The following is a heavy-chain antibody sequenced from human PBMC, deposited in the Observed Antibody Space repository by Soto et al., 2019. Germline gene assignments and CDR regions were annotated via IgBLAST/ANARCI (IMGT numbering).Heavy chain of an antibody. CDR2: IWYDGSNK. CDR1: GFTFSSYG. J-gene: IGHJ6*02. CDR3: ARDWNGMDV. D-gene: IGHD3-3*01. V-gene: IGHV3-33*01. Sequence: QVQLVESGGGVVQPGRSLRLSCLASGFTFSSYGSHWVRQAPGKGLEWVAVIWYDGSNKYYADSVKGRFSISRDNSKNTVHLQMNSQTAEDTAEYHCARDWNGMDVWGQGTTVTVSS.